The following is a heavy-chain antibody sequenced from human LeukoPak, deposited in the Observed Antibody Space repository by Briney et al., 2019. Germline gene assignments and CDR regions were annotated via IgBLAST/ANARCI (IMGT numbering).Heavy chain of an antibody. D-gene: IGHD5-18*01. V-gene: IGHV1-69*06. Sequence: GASVKVSCKASGGIFSSYAISWVRQAPGQGLEWMGGIIPIFGTANYAQKFQGRVTITADKSTSTAYMELSSLRSEDTAVYYCARDGGGSYGPNYYYYYGMDVWGKGTTVTVSS. J-gene: IGHJ6*04. CDR2: IIPIFGTA. CDR1: GGIFSSYA. CDR3: ARDGGGSYGPNYYYYYGMDV.